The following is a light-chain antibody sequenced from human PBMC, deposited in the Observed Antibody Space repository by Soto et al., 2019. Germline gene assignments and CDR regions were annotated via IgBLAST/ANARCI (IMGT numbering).Light chain of an antibody. J-gene: IGKJ1*01. CDR3: QQYNNWPWT. V-gene: IGKV3-15*01. CDR2: GAS. CDR1: QSVSSR. Sequence: EIVMTQSPATLSVSPGERATLSCRASQSVSSRLAWYQQKPGQAPRLLIYGASTRATGIPARFSGSGSGTEFTLTISSLQSEDFALYYCQQYNNWPWTFGQGTKVDIK.